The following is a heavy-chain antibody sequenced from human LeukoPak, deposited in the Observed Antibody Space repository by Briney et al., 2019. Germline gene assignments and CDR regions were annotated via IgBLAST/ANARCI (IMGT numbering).Heavy chain of an antibody. CDR3: GRDVEGGYPYYYYGLEV. V-gene: IGHV3-23*01. CDR2: ISGSGGST. D-gene: IGHD5-12*01. CDR1: GFTFSSYS. Sequence: PGGSLRLSCAASGFTFSSYSMDWVRQAPGKGLEWVSAISGSGGSTYYADSVKGRFTISRDNSKNTLYLQMNSLRAEDTAVYYCGRDVEGGYPYYYYGLEVWGQGTTVTVSS. J-gene: IGHJ6*02.